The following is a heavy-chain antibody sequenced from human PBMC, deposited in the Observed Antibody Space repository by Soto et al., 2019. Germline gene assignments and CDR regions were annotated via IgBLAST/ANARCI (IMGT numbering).Heavy chain of an antibody. V-gene: IGHV3-23*01. Sequence: GGSLRSSCVASGVTLSSDPMSWVQQATVKGPEWVSGISASGGSTSYADSVKGRFTISRDNSKNTLYLQMNSLRADDTAVYHGAKGQNSGTHRFYFDYWGQGAMVTGSS. CDR3: AKGQNSGTHRFYFDY. J-gene: IGHJ4*02. D-gene: IGHD1-26*01. CDR1: GVTLSSDP. CDR2: ISASGGST.